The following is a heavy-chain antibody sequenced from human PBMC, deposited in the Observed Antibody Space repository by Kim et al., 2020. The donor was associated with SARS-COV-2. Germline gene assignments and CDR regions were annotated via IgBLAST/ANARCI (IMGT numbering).Heavy chain of an antibody. V-gene: IGHV3-11*06. CDR3: ARGAEWLPDY. D-gene: IGHD5-12*01. Sequence: YTNYADSVKGRFTISRDNAKNSLYLQMNSLRAEDTAVYYCARGAEWLPDYWGQGTLVTVSS. J-gene: IGHJ4*02. CDR2: YT.